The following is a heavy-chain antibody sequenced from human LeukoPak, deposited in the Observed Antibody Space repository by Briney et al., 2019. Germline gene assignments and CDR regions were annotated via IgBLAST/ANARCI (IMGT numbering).Heavy chain of an antibody. CDR2: IYPDDSDT. J-gene: IGHJ5*02. V-gene: IGHV5-51*01. D-gene: IGHD5-18*01. CDR3: ARGEVDTAMVPDWFEP. CDR1: GYSFTSYW. Sequence: VEALKISCQGSGYSFTSYWIGWVRQMPVKGLEGRGSIYPDDSDTRYSPSFQGQVTISADKSITTAYLQWSSLKGSANAMYYCARGEVDTAMVPDWFEPWGEGPLVRVS.